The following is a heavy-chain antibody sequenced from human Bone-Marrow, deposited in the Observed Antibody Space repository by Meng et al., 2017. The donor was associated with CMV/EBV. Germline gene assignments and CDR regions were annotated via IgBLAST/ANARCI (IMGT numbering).Heavy chain of an antibody. D-gene: IGHD3-3*01. CDR3: ATILEGLGWFDP. Sequence: GESLKISCAASGFTFSSYSMNWVRQAPGKGLEWVSSISSSSSYIYYVDSVKGRFTISRDNAKNSLYLQMNSLRAEDTAVYYCATILEGLGWFDPWGQGTLVTVSS. J-gene: IGHJ5*02. V-gene: IGHV3-21*01. CDR1: GFTFSSYS. CDR2: ISSSSSYI.